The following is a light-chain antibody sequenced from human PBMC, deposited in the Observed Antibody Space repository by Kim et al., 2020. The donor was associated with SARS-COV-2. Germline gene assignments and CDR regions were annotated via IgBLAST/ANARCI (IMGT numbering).Light chain of an antibody. CDR1: ALRTYF. J-gene: IGLJ1*01. V-gene: IGLV3-19*01. CDR3: NSRDSSAKRYV. CDR2: GKN. Sequence: LGQTIRITCKGDALRTYFASWYQQKPGQAPVLVLYGKNNRPSGIPDRFSASTSGNTASLTITGAQAEDEADYYCNSRDSSAKRYVFGSGTKVTVL.